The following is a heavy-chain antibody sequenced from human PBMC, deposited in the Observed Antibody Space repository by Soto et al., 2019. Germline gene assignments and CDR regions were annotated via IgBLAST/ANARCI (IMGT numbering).Heavy chain of an antibody. V-gene: IGHV4-39*01. Sequence: NPSETLSLTCTVSGGSINSRSYYWGWIRQSPGKGLEWIGSIYYSGSTYYNPSLKSRVAMSVDTSKNQFSLKLRSVSAADTAVYYCARQRTSVVTQAYFDDWGQGSLVTVS. CDR2: IYYSGST. CDR1: GGSINSRSYY. CDR3: ARQRTSVVTQAYFDD. J-gene: IGHJ4*02. D-gene: IGHD2-21*02.